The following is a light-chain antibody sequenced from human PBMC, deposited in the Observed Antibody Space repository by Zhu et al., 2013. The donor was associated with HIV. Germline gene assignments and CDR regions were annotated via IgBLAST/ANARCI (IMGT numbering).Light chain of an antibody. CDR2: EVN. CDR1: SSDVGGYHY. J-gene: IGLJ1*01. CDR3: ISYTTSSPYV. V-gene: IGLV2-14*01. Sequence: QSALTQPPSASGSLGQSVTISCTGTSSDVGGYHYVSWYQQHPDKAPKLMIYEVNNRPSGVSNRFSGSKSGNTASLTISGLQAEDEADYYCISYTTSSPYVFGSGTKVTVL.